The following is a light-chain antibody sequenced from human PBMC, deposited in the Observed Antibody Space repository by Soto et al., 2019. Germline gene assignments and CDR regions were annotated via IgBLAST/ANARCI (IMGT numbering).Light chain of an antibody. CDR2: EVT. V-gene: IGLV2-23*02. CDR1: SSDVGGYDL. Sequence: QSVLTQPASVSGSPGQSITISCAGTSSDVGGYDLVSWYQQHSGKAPRLIIYEVTKRASGLSNRFSGSKSGNTASLTISGLQAEDEADYYCCSYAGGSISVAFGGGTKVTVL. CDR3: CSYAGGSISVA. J-gene: IGLJ2*01.